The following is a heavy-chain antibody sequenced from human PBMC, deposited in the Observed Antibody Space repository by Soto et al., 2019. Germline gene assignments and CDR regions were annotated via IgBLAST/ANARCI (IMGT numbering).Heavy chain of an antibody. CDR1: GFTFSGYW. D-gene: IGHD1-1*01. V-gene: IGHV3-7*01. J-gene: IGHJ4*02. CDR2: IRQDGSDK. Sequence: EVQLVESGGGLVQPGGSLRLSCAASGFTFSGYWMTWVRQAPGRGLEWVGNIRQDGSDKYYVDSVKGRFTISRDNAKNSLYLQMNNLRVEDTAVYYCVRDSYTNTWHAAAEDYWGQGTLVTVSS. CDR3: VRDSYTNTWHAAAEDY.